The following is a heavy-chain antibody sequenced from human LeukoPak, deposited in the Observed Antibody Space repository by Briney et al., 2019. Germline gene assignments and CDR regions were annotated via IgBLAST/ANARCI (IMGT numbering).Heavy chain of an antibody. CDR1: GGSISSYY. V-gene: IGHV4-59*08. Sequence: SETLSLTCAASGGSISSYYWSWIRQPPGKGLEWIGYIYYSGSTNYNPSLKSRVTISVDTSKNQFSLKVSSVTAADTAVYYCARRASYDSSGYFDYWGQGTLCTVSS. D-gene: IGHD3-22*01. CDR3: ARRASYDSSGYFDY. J-gene: IGHJ4*02. CDR2: IYYSGST.